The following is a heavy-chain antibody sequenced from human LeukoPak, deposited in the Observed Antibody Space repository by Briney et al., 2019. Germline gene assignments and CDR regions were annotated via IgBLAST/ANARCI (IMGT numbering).Heavy chain of an antibody. V-gene: IGHV1-2*02. CDR2: INPKSGGT. CDR3: ARDSGYYDSTEGFDY. D-gene: IGHD3-22*01. CDR1: GYTFTGYY. J-gene: IGHJ4*02. Sequence: ASVKVSCRASGYTFTGYYMHWVRQAPGQGLEWMGWINPKSGGTNYAQKFQGRVTMTRDTSINTAYMELSRLRSDDTAVYYCARDSGYYDSTEGFDYWGQGTLVTVSS.